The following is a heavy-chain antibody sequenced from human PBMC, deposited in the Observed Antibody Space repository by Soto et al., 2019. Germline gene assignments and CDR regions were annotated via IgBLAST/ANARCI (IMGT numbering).Heavy chain of an antibody. CDR1: GFTFDDYA. J-gene: IGHJ6*03. D-gene: IGHD6-6*01. CDR3: AKDGAAARPPDYYYYMDV. Sequence: EVQLAESGGGLVQPGRSLRLSCAASGFTFDDYAMHWVRQAPGKGLEWVSGISWNSGSIGYADSVKGRFTISRDNAKNSLYLQMNSLRAEDTALYYCAKDGAAARPPDYYYYMDVWGKGTTVTVSS. CDR2: ISWNSGSI. V-gene: IGHV3-9*01.